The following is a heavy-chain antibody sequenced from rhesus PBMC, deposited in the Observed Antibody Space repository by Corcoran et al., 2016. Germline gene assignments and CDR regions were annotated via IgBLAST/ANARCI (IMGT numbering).Heavy chain of an antibody. CDR1: GGSISSTY. J-gene: IGHJ4*01. Sequence: QLQLQESGPGLVKPSEPLSVTCAVSGGSISSTYWSWIRRPPGKGLEWIGRSYGSGRSTNYNPSLKSRGTLSVDTSKNQRSLKLSSVTAADTAVYYCARQVNYYSGSYLAFDYWGQGVLVTVSS. CDR2: SYGSGRST. CDR3: ARQVNYYSGSYLAFDY. D-gene: IGHD3-16*01. V-gene: IGHV4-169*01.